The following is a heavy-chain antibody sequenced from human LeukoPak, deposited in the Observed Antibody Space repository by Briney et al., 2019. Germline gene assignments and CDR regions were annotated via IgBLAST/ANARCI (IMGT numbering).Heavy chain of an antibody. CDR2: INPNSGGT. D-gene: IGHD3-10*01. J-gene: IGHJ6*02. CDR3: VRDRGEWIDQYYGMDV. CDR1: GYTFTGYY. V-gene: IGHV1-2*06. Sequence: ASVKVSCKAPGYTFTGYYMHWVRQAPGQGLEWMGRINPNSGGTNYAQKFQGRVTMTRDTSISTAYMELSRLRSDDTAVYYCVRDRGEWIDQYYGMDVWGQGTTVTVSS.